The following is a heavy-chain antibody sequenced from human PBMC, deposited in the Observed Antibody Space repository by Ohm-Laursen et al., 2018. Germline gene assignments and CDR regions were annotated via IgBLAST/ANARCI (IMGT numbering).Heavy chain of an antibody. CDR3: ARGLADFDFWSGLDY. V-gene: IGHV3-48*03. J-gene: IGHJ4*02. CDR1: RFTFSSYE. CDR2: ISSSGSTI. D-gene: IGHD3-3*01. Sequence: SLRLSCAASRFTFSSYEMNWVRQAPGKGLEWVSYISSSGSTIYYADSVKGRFTISRDNAKDSLYLQMNSLRAEDTAVYYCARGLADFDFWSGLDYWGQGTLVTVSS.